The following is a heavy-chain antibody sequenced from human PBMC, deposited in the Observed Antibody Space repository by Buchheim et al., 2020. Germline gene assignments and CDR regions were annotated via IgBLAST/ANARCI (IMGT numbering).Heavy chain of an antibody. D-gene: IGHD6-13*01. CDR2: ISGSGGST. V-gene: IGHV3-23*01. J-gene: IGHJ4*02. Sequence: EVQLLESGGGLVQPGGSLRLSCAASGFTFSSYAMSWVRQAPGKGLEWVSAISGSGGSTYYADSVKGRFTISSDNSKNTLYLQMNSLRAEDTAVYYCAKDLRPAYSSSRENYFDYWGQGTL. CDR3: AKDLRPAYSSSRENYFDY. CDR1: GFTFSSYA.